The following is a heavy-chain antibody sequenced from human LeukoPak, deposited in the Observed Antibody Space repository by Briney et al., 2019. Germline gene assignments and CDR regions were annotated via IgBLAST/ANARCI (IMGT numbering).Heavy chain of an antibody. V-gene: IGHV3-74*01. CDR3: ARDPIEMATIAPRTLDY. CDR2: INSDGSST. D-gene: IGHD5-24*01. Sequence: PGGSLRLSCAASGFTFSSYWMHWVRQAPGKGLVWVSRINSDGSSTSYADSVKGRFTISRDNAKNTLYLQMNSLRAEDTAAYYCARDPIEMATIAPRTLDYWGQGTLVTVSS. CDR1: GFTFSSYW. J-gene: IGHJ4*02.